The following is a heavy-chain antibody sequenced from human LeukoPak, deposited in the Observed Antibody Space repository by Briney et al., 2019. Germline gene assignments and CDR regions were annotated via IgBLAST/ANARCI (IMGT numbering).Heavy chain of an antibody. J-gene: IGHJ4*02. CDR2: ISSGSAYR. CDR3: ARTGELDY. V-gene: IGHV3-21*01. D-gene: IGHD1-1*01. CDR1: GFIFSNYN. Sequence: PGGSLRLSCAASGFIFSNYNINWVRQAPGRGLEWVSSISSGSAYRYYGDSVKGRFTISRDNAKNSLYLQMNSLRAEDTAVYYCARTGELDYWGQGTLVTVSS.